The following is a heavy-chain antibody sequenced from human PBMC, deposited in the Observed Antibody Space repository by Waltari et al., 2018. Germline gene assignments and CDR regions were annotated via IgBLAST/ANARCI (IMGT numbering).Heavy chain of an antibody. CDR1: GGTFSSYA. D-gene: IGHD6-6*01. V-gene: IGHV1-69*13. CDR3: ARGEASSSSGYYYGMDV. CDR2: IIPIFGTA. Sequence: QVQLVQSGAEVKKPWSSVKVSCKASGGTFSSYAISWVRQAPGQGLEWMGGIIPIFGTANYAQKFQGRVTITADESTSTAYMELSSLRSEDTAVYYCARGEASSSSGYYYGMDVWGQGTTVTVSS. J-gene: IGHJ6*02.